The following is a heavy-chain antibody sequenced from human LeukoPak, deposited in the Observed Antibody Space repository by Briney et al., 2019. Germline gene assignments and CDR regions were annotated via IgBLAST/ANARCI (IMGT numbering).Heavy chain of an antibody. CDR1: GYTFTHQW. Sequence: AESLKITCKASGYTFTHQWIGWVRQKSGSGLEWMGIIYPRDSHTRYSPSFQGHVSISADTSINTAYLEWSRLEASDTAIYYCARHSDVIGAIWGQGTMVSVSS. V-gene: IGHV5-51*01. D-gene: IGHD2-21*01. J-gene: IGHJ4*02. CDR2: IYPRDSHT. CDR3: ARHSDVIGAI.